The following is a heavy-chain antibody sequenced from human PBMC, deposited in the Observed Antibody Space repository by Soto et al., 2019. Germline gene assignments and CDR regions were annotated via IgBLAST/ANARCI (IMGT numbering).Heavy chain of an antibody. V-gene: IGHV3-73*02. J-gene: IGHJ4*02. CDR3: TARRDWTAVDPLEY. CDR1: GFTFSDSA. D-gene: IGHD5-18*01. CDR2: IRNKGNNYAT. Sequence: EVQLVESGGGLVQPGGSLKVSCAASGFTFSDSAVHWVRQASGKGLEWVGRIRNKGNNYATAYTASVKGRFTISRDDSKNTVYLQMNSLKIDDTAVYYCTARRDWTAVDPLEYWGLGTLVTVSS.